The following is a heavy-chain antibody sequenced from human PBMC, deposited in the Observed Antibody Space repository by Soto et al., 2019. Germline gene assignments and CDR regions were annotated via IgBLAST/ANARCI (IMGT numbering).Heavy chain of an antibody. V-gene: IGHV4-59*01. CDR3: ARERGSSSWYLGFDY. CDR2: IYYSGST. CDR1: GGSISSYY. Sequence: SETLSLTCTVSGGSISSYYWSWIRQPPGKGLEWIGYIYYSGSTNYNPSLKSRVTISVDTSKNQFSLKLSSVTAADTAVYYCARERGSSSWYLGFDYWGKGTLVTVSS. J-gene: IGHJ4*02. D-gene: IGHD6-13*01.